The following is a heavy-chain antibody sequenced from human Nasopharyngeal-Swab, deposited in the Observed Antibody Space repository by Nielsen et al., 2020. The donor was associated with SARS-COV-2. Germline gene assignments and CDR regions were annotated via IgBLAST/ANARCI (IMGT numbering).Heavy chain of an antibody. V-gene: IGHV1-8*01. Sequence: VRQMPGKGLAWMGWMNPNSGNTGYAQKFQGRVTMTRNTSISTAYMELSSLRSEDTAVYYCASRYYDFWSGYPSAFDIWGQGTMVTVSS. D-gene: IGHD3-3*01. J-gene: IGHJ3*02. CDR3: ASRYYDFWSGYPSAFDI. CDR2: MNPNSGNT.